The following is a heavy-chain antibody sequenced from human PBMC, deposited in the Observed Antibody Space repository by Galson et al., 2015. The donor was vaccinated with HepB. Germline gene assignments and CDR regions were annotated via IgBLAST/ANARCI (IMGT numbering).Heavy chain of an antibody. CDR3: ARGRVEEVVIIPGAVNHPRISYGLDV. Sequence: SVKVSCQASGSSFNSFTFSWVRQAPGQGLEWMGEFIPHVDRAKYTQQFQGRVTIPADKSTATVFMDLRSLRSDYTAKYYCARGRVEEVVIIPGAVNHPRISYGLDVWGQGTTVTVSS. V-gene: IGHV1-69*06. D-gene: IGHD2-2*01. CDR1: GSSFNSFT. CDR2: FIPHVDRA. J-gene: IGHJ6*02.